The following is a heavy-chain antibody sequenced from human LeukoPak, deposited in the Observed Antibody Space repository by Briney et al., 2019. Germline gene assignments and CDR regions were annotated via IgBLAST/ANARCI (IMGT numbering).Heavy chain of an antibody. D-gene: IGHD3-9*01. V-gene: IGHV4-34*01. CDR2: IHYTGAT. J-gene: IGHJ4*02. CDR1: GGTITGYY. Sequence: PSETLSLTCAVYGGTITGYYWSWIRQTPGRGLEWVGEIHYTGATSYNPSLKSRATISTDTSKNQFSLMLSSVTAADTAVYYCARGNILTGYCFDFWGQGALVTVSS. CDR3: ARGNILTGYCFDF.